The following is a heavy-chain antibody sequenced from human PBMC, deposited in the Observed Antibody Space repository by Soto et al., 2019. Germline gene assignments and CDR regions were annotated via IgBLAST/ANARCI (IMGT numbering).Heavy chain of an antibody. Sequence: QVHLVESGGGLVKPGGSLRLSCVASGFTFSDHYMNWIRQSPGKGLEWISYISGSGHDTNYADSVKGRFTISRDNTKTSLYLEMNSLRDEDTAMYYCTRVARLADYWGQGTLVTVSA. CDR1: GFTFSDHY. D-gene: IGHD3-10*01. V-gene: IGHV3-11*05. CDR3: TRVARLADY. J-gene: IGHJ4*02. CDR2: ISGSGHDT.